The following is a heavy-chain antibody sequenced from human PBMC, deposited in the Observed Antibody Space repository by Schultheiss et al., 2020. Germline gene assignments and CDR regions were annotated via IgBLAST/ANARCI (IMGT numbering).Heavy chain of an antibody. V-gene: IGHV4-31*03. CDR3: AREIARWELLSYYYYYYMDV. D-gene: IGHD1-26*01. CDR2: IYYSGST. CDR1: GGSISSGGYY. Sequence: SQTLSLTCTVSGGSISSGGYYWSWIRQHPGKGLEWIGYIYYSGSTYYNPSLKSRVTISVDTSKNQFSLQLNSVTPEDTAVYYCAREIARWELLSYYYYYYMDVWGKGTTVTVS. J-gene: IGHJ6*03.